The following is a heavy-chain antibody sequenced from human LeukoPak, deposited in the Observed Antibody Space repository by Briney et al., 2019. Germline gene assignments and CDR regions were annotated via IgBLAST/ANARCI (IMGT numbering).Heavy chain of an antibody. Sequence: GRSLRLSCAASGFTFSSYAMHWVRQAPGKGLEWVAVISYDGSNKYYADSVKGRFTISRDNSKNTLYLQMNSLRAEDTAVYYCARDGSDAFDIWGQGTMVTVSS. D-gene: IGHD5-12*01. CDR3: ARDGSDAFDI. CDR2: ISYDGSNK. V-gene: IGHV3-30*04. J-gene: IGHJ3*02. CDR1: GFTFSSYA.